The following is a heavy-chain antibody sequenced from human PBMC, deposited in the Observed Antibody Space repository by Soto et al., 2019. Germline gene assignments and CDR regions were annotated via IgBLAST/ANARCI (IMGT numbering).Heavy chain of an antibody. V-gene: IGHV1-8*01. D-gene: IGHD1-1*01. CDR3: ARGVDAGVDV. CDR1: GYTFTTYD. CDR2: MSPNSGAT. J-gene: IGHJ6*02. Sequence: QVQLVQSGAEVTKPGASVKVSCRASGYTFTTYDINWVRQATGQGLEWMGWMSPNSGATGYAQKLQGRVTMTRDTSISAAYMELSNLRSEDTAIYYCARGVDAGVDVWCQGTTVTVSS.